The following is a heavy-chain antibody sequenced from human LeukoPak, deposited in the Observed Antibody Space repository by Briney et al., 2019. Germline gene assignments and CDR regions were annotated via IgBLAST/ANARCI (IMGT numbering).Heavy chain of an antibody. CDR3: ARVSGDTGFIDY. Sequence: ASVKVSCKASGGTFSSYAISWVRQAPGQGLEWMGRIIPILGIANYAQKFQGRVTITADKSTSTAYMELRSLRSDDTAVYYCARVSGDTGFIDYWGQGTLVTVSS. CDR1: GGTFSSYA. D-gene: IGHD7-27*01. CDR2: IIPILGIA. J-gene: IGHJ4*02. V-gene: IGHV1-69*04.